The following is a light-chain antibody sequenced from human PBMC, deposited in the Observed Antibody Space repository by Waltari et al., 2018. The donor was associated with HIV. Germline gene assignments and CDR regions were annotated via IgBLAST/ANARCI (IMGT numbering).Light chain of an antibody. CDR3: SSYTSSNTLVV. J-gene: IGLJ2*01. Sequence: QSALPQPSSVSGSPGQSTPTPCPGTRSAVGGYNYASCYHQHPGKAPKLMIYEVSNRPSGVSNRFSGSKSGNTASLTISGLQAEDEADYYCSSYTSSNTLVVFGGGTKLTVL. CDR1: RSAVGGYNY. V-gene: IGLV2-14*01. CDR2: EVS.